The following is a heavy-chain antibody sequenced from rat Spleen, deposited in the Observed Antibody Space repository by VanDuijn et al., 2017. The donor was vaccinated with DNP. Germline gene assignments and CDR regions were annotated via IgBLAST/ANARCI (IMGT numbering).Heavy chain of an antibody. CDR1: GFIFNDQW. J-gene: IGHJ2*01. D-gene: IGHD4-6*01. CDR2: INKDSSTI. Sequence: EVKFVETGGGLVQPGRSLKLYCAASGFIFNDQWMGWVLQATGKGLEWIGQINKDSSTINYIPPLKDKFTISRDNAENTLYLQMNKLGSEDTAIYYCARSWALDYWGQGVMVTVSS. CDR3: ARSWALDY. V-gene: IGHV4-2*01.